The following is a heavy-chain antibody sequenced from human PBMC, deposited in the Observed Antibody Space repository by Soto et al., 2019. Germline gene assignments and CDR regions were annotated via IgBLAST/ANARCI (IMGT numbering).Heavy chain of an antibody. D-gene: IGHD1-1*01. CDR2: ISAYNGNT. V-gene: IGHV1-18*04. Sequence: SSVKVSCKASGYTFTSYGISWVRQAPGQGLEWMGLISAYNGNTNYAQKLQGRVTMTTDTSTSTAYMELRSLRSDDTAVYYCARGLQLEEVFDIWGQGTMVTVSS. J-gene: IGHJ3*02. CDR1: GYTFTSYG. CDR3: ARGLQLEEVFDI.